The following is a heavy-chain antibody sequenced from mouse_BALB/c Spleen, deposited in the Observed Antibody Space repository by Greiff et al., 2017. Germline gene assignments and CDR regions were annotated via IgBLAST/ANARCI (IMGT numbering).Heavy chain of an antibody. CDR3: ARGGYYGSDD. V-gene: IGHV1-69*02. D-gene: IGHD2-1*01. CDR1: GYTFTSYW. J-gene: IGHJ2*01. CDR2: IDPSDSYT. Sequence: QVQLQQPGAELVKPGASVKLSCKASGYTFTSYWMHWVKQRPGQGLEWIGEIDPSDSYTNYNQKFKGKATLTVDKSSSTAYMQLSSLTSEDSAVYYCARGGYYGSDDWGQGTTLTVSS.